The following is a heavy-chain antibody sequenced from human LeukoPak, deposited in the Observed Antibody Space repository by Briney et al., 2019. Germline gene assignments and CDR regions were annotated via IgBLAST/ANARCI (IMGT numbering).Heavy chain of an antibody. CDR3: ARGKPTYIVVVVAATPSNWFDP. D-gene: IGHD2-15*01. J-gene: IGHJ5*02. CDR2: INRSGST. V-gene: IGHV4-34*01. CDR1: GGSFSGYY. Sequence: SETLSLTCAVYGGSFSGYYWSWTRQPPGKGLEWIGEINRSGSTNYNPSLKSRVTISVDTSKNQFSLKLSSVTAADTAVYYCARGKPTYIVVVVAATPSNWFDPWGQGTLVTVSS.